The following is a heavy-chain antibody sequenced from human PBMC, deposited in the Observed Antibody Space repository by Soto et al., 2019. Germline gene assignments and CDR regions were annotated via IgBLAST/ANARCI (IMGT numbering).Heavy chain of an antibody. V-gene: IGHV1-58*01. CDR1: GFTFTSSA. J-gene: IGHJ3*02. Sequence: GASVKVSCKASGFTFTSSAVQWVRQARGQRLEWIGWIVVGSGNTNYAQKFQERVTITRDMSTSTAYMELSSLRSEDTAVYYCAAERYSSGWRRDAFDIWGQGTMVTVSS. CDR3: AAERYSSGWRRDAFDI. D-gene: IGHD6-19*01. CDR2: IVVGSGNT.